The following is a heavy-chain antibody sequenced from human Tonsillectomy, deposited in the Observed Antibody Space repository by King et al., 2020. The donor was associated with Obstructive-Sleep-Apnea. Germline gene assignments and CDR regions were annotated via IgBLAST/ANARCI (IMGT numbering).Heavy chain of an antibody. D-gene: IGHD5-12*01. Sequence: VQLVESGGGLVQPGRSLRLSCAASGFTFDDYALHWVRQAPGKGLEWVSGICWCSGSIGYADSVKGRFTLYRDNAKNSLFLQMNSLRAEGTALYYCAKDKSYSCYDLLFDYWGQGTLVTVSS. V-gene: IGHV3-9*01. CDR1: GFTFDDYA. J-gene: IGHJ4*02. CDR3: AKDKSYSCYDLLFDY. CDR2: ICWCSGSI.